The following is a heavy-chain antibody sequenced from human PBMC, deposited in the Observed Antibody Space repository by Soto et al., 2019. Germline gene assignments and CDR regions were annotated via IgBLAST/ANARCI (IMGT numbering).Heavy chain of an antibody. J-gene: IGHJ4*02. D-gene: IGHD5-12*01. CDR3: GRDLPYIDYDSRGFDY. Sequence: QVQLVQSGAEVKKPGASVKISCKASGYTFSSYHMHWVRQAPGQGLEWMGVINPGAGTTSYAQNFQGRVTMTRDTSTSTFFMEMSSLRSEDTAEYYCGRDLPYIDYDSRGFDYWGQGTLVTVSS. CDR2: INPGAGTT. V-gene: IGHV1-46*03. CDR1: GYTFSSYH.